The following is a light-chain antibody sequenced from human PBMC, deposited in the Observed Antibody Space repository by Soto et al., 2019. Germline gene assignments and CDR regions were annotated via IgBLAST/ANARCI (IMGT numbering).Light chain of an antibody. CDR1: QSVSSY. J-gene: IGKJ1*01. V-gene: IGKV3-11*01. Sequence: EIVLTQSPGTLSLSPGERATLSCRASQSVSSYLAWYQQKPGQAPRLLIYDASTRATGISPRFSGSGSGTDFTLTISSLEPEDFAMYYCQQRSNWPVTFGQGTKVEVK. CDR2: DAS. CDR3: QQRSNWPVT.